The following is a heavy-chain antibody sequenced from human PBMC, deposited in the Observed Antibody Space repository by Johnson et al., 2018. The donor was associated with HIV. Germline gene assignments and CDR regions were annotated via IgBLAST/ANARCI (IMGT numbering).Heavy chain of an antibody. J-gene: IGHJ2*01. D-gene: IGHD3-16*01. CDR3: ARVRETKGPYDGFRSASFL. V-gene: IGHV3-7*01. CDR1: GFTFSNHH. CDR2: INQDGSDK. Sequence: VQLVESGGGVVQPGRSLRLSCVASGFTFSNHHMTWVRQAPGKGLEWVANINQDGSDKYYVDSVKGRFTISRDNSKNTLYLQMGSLRAEDMAVYYCARVRETKGPYDGFRSASFLW.